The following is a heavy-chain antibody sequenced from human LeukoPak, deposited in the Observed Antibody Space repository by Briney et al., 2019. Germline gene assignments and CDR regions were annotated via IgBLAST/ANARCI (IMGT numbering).Heavy chain of an antibody. CDR2: ISSSSSPK. D-gene: IGHD6-19*01. CDR1: GFIFSKYS. CDR3: ASTIYSSGDSN. V-gene: IGHV3-48*01. J-gene: IGHJ4*02. Sequence: PGGSLRLSCAASGFIFSKYSMNWVRQAPGKGLEWVSYISSSSSPKNYADSVKGRFTISRDNAKNLVFLQMNSLRAEDTAVYYCASTIYSSGDSNWGQGTLVTVSS.